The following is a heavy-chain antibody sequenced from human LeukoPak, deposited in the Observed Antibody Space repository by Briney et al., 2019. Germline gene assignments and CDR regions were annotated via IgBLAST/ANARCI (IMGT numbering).Heavy chain of an antibody. CDR3: AYIVGPSGSYYYFDS. CDR1: GYTLIGYY. Sequence: ASVKVSCKASGYTLIGYYMHWVRQAPGQGLEWMGWINPNNGGTNYAQKFQGRVTMTSDKSISTAYLQWSSLKASDTAMYYCAYIVGPSGSYYYFDSWGQGTLVTVSS. J-gene: IGHJ4*02. D-gene: IGHD3-10*01. CDR2: INPNNGGT. V-gene: IGHV1-2*02.